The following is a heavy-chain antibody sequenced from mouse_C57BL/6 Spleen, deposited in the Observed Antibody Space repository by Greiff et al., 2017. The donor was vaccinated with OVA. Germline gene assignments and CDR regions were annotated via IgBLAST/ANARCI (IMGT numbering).Heavy chain of an antibody. CDR3: ARGDYYGSSYGYYAMDY. J-gene: IGHJ4*01. CDR1: GYTFTDYN. D-gene: IGHD1-1*01. CDR2: INPNNGGT. V-gene: IGHV1-18*01. Sequence: DVQLQESGPELVKPGASVKIPCKASGYTFTDYNMDWVKQSHGKSLEWIGDINPNNGGTIYNQKFKGKATLTVDKSSSTAYMELRSLTSEDTAVYYCARGDYYGSSYGYYAMDYWGQGTSVTVSS.